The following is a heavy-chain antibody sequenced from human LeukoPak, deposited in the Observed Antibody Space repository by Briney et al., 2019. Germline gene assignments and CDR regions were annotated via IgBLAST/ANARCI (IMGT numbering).Heavy chain of an antibody. V-gene: IGHV6-1*01. CDR3: ARRSSACSGASCFSN. D-gene: IGHD2-15*01. J-gene: IGHJ4*02. CDR1: GDSVSSNSAA. Sequence: KTSQTLSLTCAISGDSVSSNSAAWNWIRQSPSRGLEWLGRTFYRSRWYNDYSVSMKSRITINPDTSKNQLPLQLKFVTPEDTAVYYCARRSSACSGASCFSNWGQGTLVTVSS. CDR2: TFYRSRWYN.